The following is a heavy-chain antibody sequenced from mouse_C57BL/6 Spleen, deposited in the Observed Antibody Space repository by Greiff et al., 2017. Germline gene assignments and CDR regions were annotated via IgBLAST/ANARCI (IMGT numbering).Heavy chain of an antibody. V-gene: IGHV1-15*01. CDR3: TRGEDYSSGWFAD. J-gene: IGHJ3*01. CDR2: IDPDTGGT. Sequence: QVQLQQSGAELVRPGASVTLSCKASGYTFTDYEMHWVKQTPVHGLEWIGAIDPDTGGTAYNQKFKGKAILTADKSSSTAYMQLSSLTSEDSAVYYGTRGEDYSSGWFADWGQGTMVTVSA. D-gene: IGHD2-12*01. CDR1: GYTFTDYE.